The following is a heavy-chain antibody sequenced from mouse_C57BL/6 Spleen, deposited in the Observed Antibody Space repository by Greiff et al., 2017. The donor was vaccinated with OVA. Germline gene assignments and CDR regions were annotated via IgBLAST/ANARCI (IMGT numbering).Heavy chain of an antibody. CDR3: TKYYYGSSYGYFDV. CDR2: IDPETGGT. D-gene: IGHD1-1*01. V-gene: IGHV1-15*01. CDR1: GYTFTDYE. Sequence: VQLQESGAELVRPGASVTLSCKASGYTFTDYEMHWVKQTPVHGLEWIGAIDPETGGTAYNQKFKGKAILTADKSSSTAYMELRSLTSEDSAVYYCTKYYYGSSYGYFDVWGTGTTVTVSS. J-gene: IGHJ1*03.